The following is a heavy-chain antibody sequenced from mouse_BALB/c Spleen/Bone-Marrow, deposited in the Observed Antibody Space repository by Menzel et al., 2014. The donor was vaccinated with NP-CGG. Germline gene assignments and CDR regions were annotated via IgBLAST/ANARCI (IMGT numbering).Heavy chain of an antibody. Sequence: VQLQQSGAELVRPGVSVKISCKGSGYTFTDYAMHWVKQSHARSLEWIGVISTYYGDASYNQKFKGKATMTVDKSSSTAYMELARLTSEDSAIYYCARDAMDYWGQGTSVTVSS. CDR2: ISTYYGDA. V-gene: IGHV1S137*01. J-gene: IGHJ4*01. CDR1: GYTFTDYA. CDR3: ARDAMDY.